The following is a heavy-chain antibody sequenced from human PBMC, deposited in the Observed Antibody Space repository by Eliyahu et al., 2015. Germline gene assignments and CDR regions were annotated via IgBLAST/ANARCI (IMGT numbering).Heavy chain of an antibody. CDR1: GFSFSDHX. Sequence: QVQLVDXGXGLVKPGGSXRXSCXASGFSFSDHXMXWIRQAPGKGLXWVSYISSSSNTIYYADSVKGRFTISRDNSKNSLSLQMNGLRAGDTAVYYCAAGSGTYYVYWGQGTLVTVSS. CDR3: AAGSGTYYVY. V-gene: IGHV3-11*01. J-gene: IGHJ4*02. CDR2: ISSSSNTI. D-gene: IGHD1-26*01.